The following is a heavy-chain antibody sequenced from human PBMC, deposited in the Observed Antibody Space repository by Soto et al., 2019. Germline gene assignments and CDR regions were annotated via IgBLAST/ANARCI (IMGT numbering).Heavy chain of an antibody. D-gene: IGHD1-7*01. Sequence: EVQLVESGGGLVQPGGSLRLSCAASGFIFSSYSMNWVRQAPGKGLEWVSYISSSSSTIYYADSVKGRFTISRDNAKNSLYLQMNSLRDEDTAVYYCARYNWNYEYYYYGMDVWGQGTTVTVSS. V-gene: IGHV3-48*02. CDR3: ARYNWNYEYYYYGMDV. CDR2: ISSSSSTI. J-gene: IGHJ6*02. CDR1: GFIFSSYS.